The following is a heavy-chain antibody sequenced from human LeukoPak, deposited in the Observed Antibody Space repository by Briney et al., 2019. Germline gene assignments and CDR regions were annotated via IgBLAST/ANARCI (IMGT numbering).Heavy chain of an antibody. CDR2: ISGSGGST. Sequence: PGGSLRLSCTASGFTFSSNAMSWVRQAPGKGLEWVSAISGSGGSTYYADSVKGRFTISRDNSKNTLYLQMNSLRAEDTAVYYCATSRYGGKGYYFDYWGQGTLVTVSS. D-gene: IGHD4-23*01. V-gene: IGHV3-23*01. J-gene: IGHJ4*02. CDR1: GFTFSSNA. CDR3: ATSRYGGKGYYFDY.